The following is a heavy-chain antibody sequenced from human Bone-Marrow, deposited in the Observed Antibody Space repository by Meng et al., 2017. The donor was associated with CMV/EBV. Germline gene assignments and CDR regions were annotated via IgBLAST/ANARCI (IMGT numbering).Heavy chain of an antibody. Sequence: SETLSLTCSVSGGSIRSSSDYWGWIRQPPGKGLEWIGSIYYSGTTYSNPSLKRRVTISVDTSKSQFSLKLSSVTAADTGVYYCARADTAMVIGYWGQGTLVTVSS. V-gene: IGHV4-39*07. CDR2: IYYSGTT. CDR1: GGSIRSSSDY. J-gene: IGHJ4*02. D-gene: IGHD5-18*01. CDR3: ARADTAMVIGY.